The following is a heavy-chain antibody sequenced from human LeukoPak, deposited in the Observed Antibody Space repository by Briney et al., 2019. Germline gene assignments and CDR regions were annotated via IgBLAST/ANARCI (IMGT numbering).Heavy chain of an antibody. J-gene: IGHJ6*02. CDR1: GDSISSYY. D-gene: IGHD3-3*01. Sequence: PSETLSLTCTVSGDSISSYYWSWIRQPPGKGLEWIGYIYYSGSNNYNPSLKSRVTISVDTSKNQFSLKLSSVTAADTAVYYCARVPNTKLRFLEWFDYGMDVWGQGTTVTVSS. CDR3: ARVPNTKLRFLEWFDYGMDV. V-gene: IGHV4-59*01. CDR2: IYYSGSN.